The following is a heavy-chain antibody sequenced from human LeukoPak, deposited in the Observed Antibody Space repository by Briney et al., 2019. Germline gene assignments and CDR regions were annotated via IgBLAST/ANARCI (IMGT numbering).Heavy chain of an antibody. D-gene: IGHD3-10*01. Sequence: PGGSLRLSCAASGFTFSSYDMHWVRQSTGKGLEWVSGIGTGGDPYYPGSVKGRFTISRENAESSLYLQMNSLRAGDTAVYYCAREGVHSLGGAFDIWGQGTMVTVSS. CDR1: GFTFSSYD. CDR2: IGTGGDP. V-gene: IGHV3-13*05. CDR3: AREGVHSLGGAFDI. J-gene: IGHJ3*02.